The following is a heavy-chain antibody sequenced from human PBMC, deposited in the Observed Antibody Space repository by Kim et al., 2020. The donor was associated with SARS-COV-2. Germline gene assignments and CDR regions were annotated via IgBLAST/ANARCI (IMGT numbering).Heavy chain of an antibody. D-gene: IGHD3-22*01. CDR3: ARDYYDTSGAPYGMDV. J-gene: IGHJ6*02. CDR2: IWYDGSNK. CDR1: GFTFSSYG. V-gene: IGHV3-33*01. Sequence: GGSLRLSCAASGFTFSSYGMHWVRQAPGKGLEWVAVIWYDGSNKYYADSVKGRFTISRDNSKSTLYLKMNSLRVEDTAVYYCARDYYDTSGAPYGMDVWGQGTTVTVSS.